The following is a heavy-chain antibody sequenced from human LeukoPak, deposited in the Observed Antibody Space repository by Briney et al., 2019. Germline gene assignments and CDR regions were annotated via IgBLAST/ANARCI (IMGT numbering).Heavy chain of an antibody. CDR2: INPNSGAT. D-gene: IGHD4-17*01. CDR1: GYTFSAYY. Sequence: ASVTVSCKASGYTFSAYYMHWVRQAPGQGLEWTGWINPNSGATKYAQKFQGRVTMTRDTSISTAYMEVSSLRSDDTAMHYCARVSWYGDPPSAWFDPWGQGTPVTVSS. CDR3: ARVSWYGDPPSAWFDP. J-gene: IGHJ5*02. V-gene: IGHV1-2*02.